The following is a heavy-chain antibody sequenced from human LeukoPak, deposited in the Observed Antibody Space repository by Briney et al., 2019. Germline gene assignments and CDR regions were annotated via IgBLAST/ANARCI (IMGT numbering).Heavy chain of an antibody. CDR1: GYNFASYW. Sequence: GESLKISCKGSGYNFASYWIGWVRQMPGKGLEWTGIIYPGDSDTRYTPSFQGQVTISADKSISTAYLQWSSLKASDTAMYYCARRLRGGLAPYYFDYWGQGTLVTVSS. J-gene: IGHJ4*02. D-gene: IGHD6-13*01. V-gene: IGHV5-51*01. CDR2: IYPGDSDT. CDR3: ARRLRGGLAPYYFDY.